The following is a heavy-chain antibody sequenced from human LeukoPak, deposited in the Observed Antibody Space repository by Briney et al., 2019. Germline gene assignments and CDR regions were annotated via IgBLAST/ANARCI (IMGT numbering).Heavy chain of an antibody. CDR2: INTNTGNP. CDR1: GYTFTSYA. CDR3: ASYSGYLHNYYGMDV. Sequence: ASVKVSCKASGYTFTSYAMNWVRQAPGQGLEWMGWINTNTGNPTYAQGFTGRFVFSLDTSVSTAYLQISSPKAVDTAVYYCASYSGYLHNYYGMDVWGQGTTVTVSS. J-gene: IGHJ6*02. V-gene: IGHV7-4-1*02. D-gene: IGHD5-12*01.